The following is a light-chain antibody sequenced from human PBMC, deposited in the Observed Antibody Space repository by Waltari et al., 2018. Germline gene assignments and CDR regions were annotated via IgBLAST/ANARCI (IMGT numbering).Light chain of an antibody. CDR3: QQYDNWLPYT. CDR2: GGS. J-gene: IGKJ2*01. V-gene: IGKV3-15*01. CDR1: QSVNSN. Sequence: EIAMTQSPATLSVSPGERATLSYRTSQSVNSNLAWYQQRPGQPPRLLIYGGSTRAPGIPGRFRGSGSGTEFTLTISRLQSEDFAVYYCQQYDNWLPYTFGQGTKVDMK.